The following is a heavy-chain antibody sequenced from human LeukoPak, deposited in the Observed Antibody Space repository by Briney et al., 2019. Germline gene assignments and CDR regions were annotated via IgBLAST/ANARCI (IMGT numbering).Heavy chain of an antibody. D-gene: IGHD3-3*01. CDR1: GFTFSSYS. V-gene: IGHV3-21*01. J-gene: IGHJ4*02. CDR3: ASTDYDFWSGYRPR. CDR2: ISSSSSYI. Sequence: GGSLRLSCAASGFTFSSYSMNWVRQAPGKGLEWVSSISSSSSYIYYADSVKGRFTISRDNANNSLYLQMNSLRAEDTAVYYCASTDYDFWSGYRPRWGQGTLVTVSS.